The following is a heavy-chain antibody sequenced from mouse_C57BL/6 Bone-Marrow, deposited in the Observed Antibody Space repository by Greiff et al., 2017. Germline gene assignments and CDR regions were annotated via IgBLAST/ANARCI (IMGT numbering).Heavy chain of an antibody. Sequence: EVMLVESGGGLVQPGGSLSLSCAASGFTFTDYYMSWVRQPPGKALEWLGFIRNKANGYTTEYSASVKGRFTISRDNSPSILYLQMNALSAKDSATYECAGYNPGDYFTWFAYWGQGTLVTVSA. CDR3: AGYNPGDYFTWFAY. CDR1: GFTFTDYY. D-gene: IGHD1-1*01. CDR2: IRNKANGYTT. V-gene: IGHV7-3*01. J-gene: IGHJ3*01.